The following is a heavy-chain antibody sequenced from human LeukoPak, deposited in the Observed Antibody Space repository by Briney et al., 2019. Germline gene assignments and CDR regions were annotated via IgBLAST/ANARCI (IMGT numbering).Heavy chain of an antibody. V-gene: IGHV3-23*01. J-gene: IGHJ4*02. CDR3: AKDRSAYVWGSYRQEPDY. Sequence: GGSLRLSCAASGFTFSRYAMSWVRQAPGKGLEWVSAISGSGGSTYYADSVKGRFTISRDNSKNTLYLQMNSLRAEDTAVYYCAKDRSAYVWGSYRQEPDYWGQGTLVTVSS. D-gene: IGHD3-16*02. CDR1: GFTFSRYA. CDR2: ISGSGGST.